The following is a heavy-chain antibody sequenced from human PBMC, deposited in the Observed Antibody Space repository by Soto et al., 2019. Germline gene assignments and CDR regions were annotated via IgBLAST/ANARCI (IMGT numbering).Heavy chain of an antibody. CDR2: ISGSGGST. Sequence: GGSLRLSCAASGFTFSSYAMSWVRQAPGKGLEWVSAISGSGGSTYYADSVKGRFTISRDNSKNTLYLQMNSLRAEDTAVYYCAKDSLHYVDTAMVSPYQPYYFDYWGQGTLVTVSS. CDR1: GFTFSSYA. CDR3: AKDSLHYVDTAMVSPYQPYYFDY. V-gene: IGHV3-23*01. J-gene: IGHJ4*02. D-gene: IGHD5-18*01.